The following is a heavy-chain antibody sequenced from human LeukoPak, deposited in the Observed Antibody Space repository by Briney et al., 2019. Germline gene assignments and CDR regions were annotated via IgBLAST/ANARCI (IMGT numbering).Heavy chain of an antibody. Sequence: QAGGSLRLSCAASGFTISSNYMNWVRQAPGKGLEWVSVIYSGGTTYYADAVKGRFTISRDSSKNTLYLQMNSLRAEDTAVYYCATKRGYSYGLDYWGQGTLVTVSS. D-gene: IGHD5-18*01. V-gene: IGHV3-53*01. CDR1: GFTISSNY. CDR2: IYSGGTT. CDR3: ATKRGYSYGLDY. J-gene: IGHJ4*02.